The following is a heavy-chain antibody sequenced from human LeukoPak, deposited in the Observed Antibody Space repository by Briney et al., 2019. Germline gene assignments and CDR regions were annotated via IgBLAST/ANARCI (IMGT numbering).Heavy chain of an antibody. CDR1: GFTFSSYS. V-gene: IGHV3-48*01. CDR3: AKDRGIVGVTDY. D-gene: IGHD1-26*01. Sequence: GGSLRLSCAASGFTFSSYSMNWVRQAPGKGLEWVAFISSSSGTIYYADSVKGRFTISRDNAKNSLYLQMNSLRAEDTAVYYCAKDRGIVGVTDYWGQGTLVTVSS. J-gene: IGHJ4*02. CDR2: ISSSSGTI.